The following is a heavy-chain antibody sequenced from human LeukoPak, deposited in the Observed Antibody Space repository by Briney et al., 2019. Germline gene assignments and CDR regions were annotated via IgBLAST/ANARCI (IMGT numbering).Heavy chain of an antibody. CDR1: GFTFSDHY. J-gene: IGHJ4*02. Sequence: GGSLRLTCAASGFTFSDHYMDWVRQAPGKGLEWVGRIRNKANSYTTEYAASVKGRFTISRDDPKNSLYLQINSLKIEDTAVYYCARVGSSGWEDYWGQGTLVTVSS. D-gene: IGHD6-19*01. CDR3: ARVGSSGWEDY. CDR2: IRNKANSYTT. V-gene: IGHV3-72*01.